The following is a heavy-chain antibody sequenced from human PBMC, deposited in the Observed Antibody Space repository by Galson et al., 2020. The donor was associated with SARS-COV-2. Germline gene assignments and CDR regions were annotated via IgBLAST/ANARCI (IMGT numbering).Heavy chain of an antibody. CDR2: VSYSGGSR. D-gene: IGHD6-13*01. CDR3: AKDGRSSNTAWYDWYFGL. V-gene: IGHV3-23*01. Sequence: GESLKISCAASGFTFSTYAMSWVRQAPGKGLEWASGVSYSGGSRFYADSVKGRFTISRDNSKNTLYLQMDSLRAEDTAVYYCAKDGRSSNTAWYDWYFGLWGRGTLVIVSS. CDR1: GFTFSTYA. J-gene: IGHJ2*01.